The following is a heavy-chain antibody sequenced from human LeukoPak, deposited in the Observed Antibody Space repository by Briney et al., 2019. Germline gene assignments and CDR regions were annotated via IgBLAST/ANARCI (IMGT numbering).Heavy chain of an antibody. V-gene: IGHV3-74*01. CDR3: ARAGWYRFDY. CDR1: GFTFSDHW. J-gene: IGHJ4*02. D-gene: IGHD6-19*01. CDR2: MNSDGTTT. Sequence: GRSLRLSCAPSGFTFSDHWMHCVRQVPGKGLLWVARMNSDGTTTNYADSVKGRFTISRDNAETTLFLQMNSLGADDTPVYYCARAGWYRFDYWGQGTLVTVSS.